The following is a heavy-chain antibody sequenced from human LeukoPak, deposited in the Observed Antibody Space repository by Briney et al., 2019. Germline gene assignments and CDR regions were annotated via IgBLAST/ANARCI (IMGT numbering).Heavy chain of an antibody. CDR3: ARADSSSWYVPYFDY. Sequence: GRSLRLSCAASGFTFSSYAMHWVRQAPGKGLEWVAVISYDGSNKYYADSVKGRFTISRDNSKNTLYLQMNSLRAEDTAVYYCARADSSSWYVPYFDYWGQGTLVTVSS. J-gene: IGHJ4*02. D-gene: IGHD6-13*01. CDR2: ISYDGSNK. V-gene: IGHV3-30*04. CDR1: GFTFSSYA.